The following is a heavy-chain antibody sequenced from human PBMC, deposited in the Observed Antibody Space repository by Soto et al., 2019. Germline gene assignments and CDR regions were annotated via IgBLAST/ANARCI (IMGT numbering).Heavy chain of an antibody. J-gene: IGHJ4*02. CDR2: IYHTGST. CDR1: GGSINGGSYY. V-gene: IGHV4-30-4*01. CDR3: ARDRVGRSGNTRGYYFNY. Sequence: PSETLSLTCSVSGGSINGGSYYWSWIRQPPGKGLEWIGYIYHTGSTYYNPSLKSRVTISVDTSKNQFSLKLSSVTVADTAVYYCARDRVGRSGNTRGYYFNYWGPGTLVPSPQ. D-gene: IGHD6-25*01.